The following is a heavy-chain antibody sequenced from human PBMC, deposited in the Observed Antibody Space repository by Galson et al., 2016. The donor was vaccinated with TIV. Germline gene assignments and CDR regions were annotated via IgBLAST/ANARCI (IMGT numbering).Heavy chain of an antibody. J-gene: IGHJ3*02. Sequence: CAISGDSVSSDSAAWNWVRQSPSRGLEWLGRTYYRSRWYYDYKVSVKSRITINPDTSKNQFSLQLNSVTPEDTAVYYCTRAAGKNGASCYATCETFDIRGQGTMVTVSP. CDR2: TYYRSRWYY. D-gene: IGHD2-2*01. CDR3: TRAAGKNGASCYATCETFDI. V-gene: IGHV6-1*01. CDR1: GDSVSSDSAA.